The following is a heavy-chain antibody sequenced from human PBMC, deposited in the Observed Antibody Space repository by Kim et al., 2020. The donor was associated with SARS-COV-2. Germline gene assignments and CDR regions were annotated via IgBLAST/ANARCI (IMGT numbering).Heavy chain of an antibody. V-gene: IGHV3-13*01. D-gene: IGHD2-2*01. CDR3: ARGDIVVVPAAKAPYYYY. J-gene: IGHJ6*03. CDR2: IGTAGDT. Sequence: GGSLRLSCAASGFTFSSYDMHWVRPATGKGLEWVSAIGTAGDTYYPGSVKGRFTISRENAKHSLYLQMNSLRAGDPAVYYCARGDIVVVPAAKAPYYYY. CDR1: GFTFSSYD.